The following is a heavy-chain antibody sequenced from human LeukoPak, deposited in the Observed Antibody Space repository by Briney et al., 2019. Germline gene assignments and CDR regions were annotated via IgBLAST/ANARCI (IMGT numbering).Heavy chain of an antibody. CDR2: INSDGSST. CDR1: GFTFSSYW. V-gene: IGHV3-74*01. D-gene: IGHD4/OR15-4a*01. J-gene: IGHJ4*02. Sequence: GGSLRLSCAASGFTFSSYWMHWVRQAPGKGLVWVSRINSDGSSTSYADSVKGRFTISRDNAKNTLYLQMNSLRAEDTAVYYCARRAGAYSHPYDYWGQGTLVTVSS. CDR3: ARRAGAYSHPYDY.